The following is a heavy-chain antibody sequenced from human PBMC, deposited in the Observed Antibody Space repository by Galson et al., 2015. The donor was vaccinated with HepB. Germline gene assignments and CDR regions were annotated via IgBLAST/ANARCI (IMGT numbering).Heavy chain of an antibody. CDR2: IKSKTDGGTT. CDR3: TTVSPLDYGDYANYYYYGMDV. J-gene: IGHJ6*02. V-gene: IGHV3-15*07. Sequence: SLRLSCADYGFNFRNARMHWVRQAPGKGLEWVGRIKSKTDGGTTDYAALVKGRFTISRDDSKNTLYLQMNSLKTEDTAVYYCTTVSPLDYGDYANYYYYGMDVWGQGTTVTVSS. CDR1: GFNFRNAR. D-gene: IGHD4-17*01.